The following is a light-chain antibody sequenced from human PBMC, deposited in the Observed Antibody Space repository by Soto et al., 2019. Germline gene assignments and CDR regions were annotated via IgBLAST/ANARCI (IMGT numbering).Light chain of an antibody. CDR1: QSISRQ. V-gene: IGKV1-5*03. CDR2: QAS. Sequence: DIQMTQSPSTLSASVGDRVSITCRASQSISRQLAWYQQKPGKAPNLLIYQASNLETGVPSRFTGSGSGTEFTLTISSLQPDDLATDYCLQYHSDWTCGQGTKVEVK. J-gene: IGKJ1*01. CDR3: LQYHSDWT.